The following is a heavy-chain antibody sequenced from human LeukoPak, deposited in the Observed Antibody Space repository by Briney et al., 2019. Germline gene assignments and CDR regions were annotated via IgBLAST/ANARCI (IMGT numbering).Heavy chain of an antibody. J-gene: IGHJ3*02. Sequence: SVKVSCKASGGTFSSHAISWVRQAPGQGLEWMGGIIPIFGTANYAQKFQGRVTITADESTSTAYMELSSLRSEDTAVYYCARAPSLNDAFDIWGQGTMVTVSS. V-gene: IGHV1-69*13. CDR1: GGTFSSHA. CDR2: IIPIFGTA. CDR3: ARAPSLNDAFDI.